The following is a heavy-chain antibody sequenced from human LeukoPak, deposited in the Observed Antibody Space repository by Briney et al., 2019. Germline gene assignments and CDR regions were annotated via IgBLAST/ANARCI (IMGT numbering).Heavy chain of an antibody. CDR2: ITTSGDNA. CDR1: GFTFSGYA. CDR3: ARDHDNFFDY. Sequence: GGSLRLSCAASGFTFSGYAMSWVRQAPGKGLEWVSAITTSGDNAYYVDSVKGRFTMSRDNSKNTLYLQMNSLGADDTAVYYCARDHDNFFDYWGQGTLVSVSA. J-gene: IGHJ4*02. D-gene: IGHD3-9*01. V-gene: IGHV3-23*01.